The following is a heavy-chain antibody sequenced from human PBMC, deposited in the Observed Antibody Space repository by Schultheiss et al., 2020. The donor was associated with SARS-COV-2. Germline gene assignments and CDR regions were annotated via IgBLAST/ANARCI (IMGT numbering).Heavy chain of an antibody. J-gene: IGHJ3*02. V-gene: IGHV3-48*01. D-gene: IGHD3-3*01. CDR1: GFTFSSYS. CDR3: ARDRVPYYDFWSGFLDAFDI. CDR2: ISSSSSTI. Sequence: GGSLRLSCAASGFTFSSYSMNWVRQAPGKGLEWVSYISSSSSTIYYADSVKGRFTISRDNAKNTLYLQMNSLRAEDTAVYYCARDRVPYYDFWSGFLDAFDIWGQGTMVTVSS.